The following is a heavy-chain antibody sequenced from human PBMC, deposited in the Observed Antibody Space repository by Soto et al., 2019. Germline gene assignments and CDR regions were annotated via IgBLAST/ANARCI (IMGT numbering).Heavy chain of an antibody. J-gene: IGHJ4*02. V-gene: IGHV1-69*13. CDR1: GGTFSSYA. CDR2: IIPIFGTA. CDR3: AMWGNYYDSRGSTTDDC. D-gene: IGHD3-22*01. Sequence: ASVKVSCKASGGTFSSYAISWVRQAPGQGLEWMGGIIPIFGTANYAQKFQGRVTITADESTGTAYMELSSLRSEDTAVYSCAMWGNYYDSRGSTTDDCWGQGNLFTVSS.